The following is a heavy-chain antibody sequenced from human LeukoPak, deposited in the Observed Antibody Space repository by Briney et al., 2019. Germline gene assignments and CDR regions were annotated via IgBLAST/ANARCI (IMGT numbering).Heavy chain of an antibody. V-gene: IGHV3-33*01. J-gene: IGHJ4*02. CDR2: ICYDGSNK. CDR1: GFTFSSYG. D-gene: IGHD5-18*01. CDR3: ARDSRDTAMVGPDY. Sequence: GGSLRLSCAASGFTFSSYGMRWVRQAPGKGLEWVAVICYDGSNKYYADSVKGRFTISRDNSKNTLYLQMNSLRAEDTAVYYCARDSRDTAMVGPDYWGQGTLVTVSS.